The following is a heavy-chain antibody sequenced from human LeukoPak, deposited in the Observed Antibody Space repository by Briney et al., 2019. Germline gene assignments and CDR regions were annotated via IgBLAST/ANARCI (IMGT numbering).Heavy chain of an antibody. D-gene: IGHD3-22*01. V-gene: IGHV4-34*01. CDR3: ARHTDYYDSSGTIDY. CDR2: INHSGST. Sequence: KPSETLSLTCAVYGGSSSGYYWSWIRQPPGKGLEWIGEINHSGSTNYNPSLKSRVTISVDTSKNQFSLKLSSVTAADTAVYYCARHTDYYDSSGTIDYWGQGTLVTVSS. CDR1: GGSSSGYY. J-gene: IGHJ4*02.